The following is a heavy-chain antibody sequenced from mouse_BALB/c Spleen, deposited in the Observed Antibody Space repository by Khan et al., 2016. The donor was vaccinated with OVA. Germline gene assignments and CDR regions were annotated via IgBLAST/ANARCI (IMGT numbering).Heavy chain of an antibody. CDR2: INTYSGVP. V-gene: IGHV9-4*02. J-gene: IGHJ4*01. CDR3: AKGRAAYYRNDGGAMEY. CDR1: GYTFTTAG. D-gene: IGHD2-14*01. Sequence: QIQLVQSGPELKKPGETVRISCKASGYTFTTAGIQWVQKMPGKGLKWIGWINTYSGVPKYAEDFKGRFAFSLEISVNTAYLQITNLKNKYTATYLCAKGRAAYYRNDGGAMEYWGQGTSVTVSS.